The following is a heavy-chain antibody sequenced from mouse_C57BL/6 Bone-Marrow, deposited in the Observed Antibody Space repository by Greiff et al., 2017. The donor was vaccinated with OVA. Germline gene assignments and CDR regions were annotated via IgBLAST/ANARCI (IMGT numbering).Heavy chain of an antibody. CDR2: INSDGGST. CDR3: ARHPSYYGSTYFDY. D-gene: IGHD1-1*01. V-gene: IGHV5-2*01. Sequence: EVQGVESGGGLVQPGESLKLSCESNEYEFPSHDMSWVRKTPEKRLELVAAINSDGGSTYYPDTMARRFIISRDNTKKTLYLQMGSLRSEDTALYYCARHPSYYGSTYFDYWGQGTTPTVSS. CDR1: EYEFPSHD. J-gene: IGHJ2*01.